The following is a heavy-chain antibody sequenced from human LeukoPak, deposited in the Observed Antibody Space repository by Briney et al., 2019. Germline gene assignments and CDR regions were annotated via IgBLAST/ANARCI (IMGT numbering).Heavy chain of an antibody. D-gene: IGHD6-6*01. Sequence: GGSLRPSCAASGFTFDDYAMHWVRRAPGKGLEWVSGISWNSGSIGYADSVKGRFTISRDNAKNSLYLQMNSLRAEDTALYYCAKDIGRPGYYYYYGMDVWGQGTTVTVSS. CDR3: AKDIGRPGYYYYYGMDV. CDR1: GFTFDDYA. V-gene: IGHV3-9*01. CDR2: ISWNSGSI. J-gene: IGHJ6*02.